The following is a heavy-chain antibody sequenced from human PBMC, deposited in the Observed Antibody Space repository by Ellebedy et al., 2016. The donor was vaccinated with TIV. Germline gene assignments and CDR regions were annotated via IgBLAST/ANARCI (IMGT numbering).Heavy chain of an antibody. V-gene: IGHV3-64*04. CDR1: GFTFSSFA. CDR2: INGNGGSA. J-gene: IGHJ3*01. Sequence: PGGSLRLSCSASGFTFSSFAMHWIRQGPGKRPEYVSAINGNGGSAFYADSVKGRFTISRDNAENSLFLQMNTLRAEDTAIYYCARDGGRRCTGGSCFNPEAFDFWGQGTMVTVSS. D-gene: IGHD2-15*01. CDR3: ARDGGRRCTGGSCFNPEAFDF.